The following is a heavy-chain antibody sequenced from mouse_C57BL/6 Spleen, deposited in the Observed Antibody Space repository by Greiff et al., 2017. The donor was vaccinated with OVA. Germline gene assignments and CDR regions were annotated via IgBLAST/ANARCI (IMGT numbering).Heavy chain of an antibody. CDR2: IDPSDSYT. Sequence: QVQLKQPGAELVKPGASVKLSCKASGYTFTSYWMQWVKQRPGQGLEWIGEIDPSDSYTNYNQKFKGKATLTADTSSSTAYMQLSSLTSEDSAVYYCARAGPDYWGQGTSVTVSS. J-gene: IGHJ4*01. D-gene: IGHD3-1*01. CDR3: ARAGPDY. V-gene: IGHV1-50*01. CDR1: GYTFTSYW.